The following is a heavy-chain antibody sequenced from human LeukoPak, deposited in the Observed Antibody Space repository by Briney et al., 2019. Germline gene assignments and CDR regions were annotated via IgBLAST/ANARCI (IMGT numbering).Heavy chain of an antibody. Sequence: PGGSLRLSCAASGFTFSDYYMSWVRRAPGKGLEWVSYISSSGSTIYYADSVKGRFTISRDNAKNSLYLQMNSLRAEDTAVYYCARDQYCSSTRCGKFDYWGQGTLVTVSS. CDR3: ARDQYCSSTRCGKFDY. CDR2: ISSSGSTI. D-gene: IGHD2-2*01. V-gene: IGHV3-11*04. J-gene: IGHJ4*02. CDR1: GFTFSDYY.